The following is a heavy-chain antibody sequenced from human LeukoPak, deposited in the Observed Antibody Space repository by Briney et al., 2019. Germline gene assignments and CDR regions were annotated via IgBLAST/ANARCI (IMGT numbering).Heavy chain of an antibody. V-gene: IGHV3-73*01. Sequence: PGGSLRLSCAASGFTFSGSAMHWVRQASGKGLEWVGRIRSKANSYATAYAASVKGRFTISRDDSKNTAYLQMNSLKTEDTAVYYCTRLPDSVTTAAPTPTLVDYWGQGTLVTVSS. CDR3: TRLPDSVTTAAPTPTLVDY. CDR1: GFTFSGSA. J-gene: IGHJ4*02. D-gene: IGHD2/OR15-2a*01. CDR2: IRSKANSYAT.